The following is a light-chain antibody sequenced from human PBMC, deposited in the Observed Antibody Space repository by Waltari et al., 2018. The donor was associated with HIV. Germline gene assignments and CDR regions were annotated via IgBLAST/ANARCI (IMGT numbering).Light chain of an antibody. V-gene: IGLV8-61*01. CDR1: SGSVSSSYY. Sequence: QTVVAQEPSLSVSAGGAVAPTCCLSSGSVSSSYYPIRYQQTPGQAARTLLYCSKPRSSRLPDRLSCSILQIQAPLTITAAQADDESDYCCVRYMGIGMWVFGGGTLLTVL. CDR2: CSK. CDR3: VRYMGIGMWV. J-gene: IGLJ3*02.